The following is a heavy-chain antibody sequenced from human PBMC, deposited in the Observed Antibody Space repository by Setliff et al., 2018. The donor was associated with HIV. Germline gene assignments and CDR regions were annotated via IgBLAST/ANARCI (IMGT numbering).Heavy chain of an antibody. V-gene: IGHV4-4*07. CDR2: VHSSAGS. D-gene: IGHD1-1*01. J-gene: IGHJ4*02. CDR3: ARDLRGTQSSDY. CDR1: GDSVSGYY. Sequence: SETLSLTCAVSGDSVSGYYWSWIRQSAGRGLEWIGRVHSSAGSNYNPSLKSRVTISVDTSKNQFSLKLRSVTAADTAVYYCARDLRGTQSSDYWGQGTLVTVSS.